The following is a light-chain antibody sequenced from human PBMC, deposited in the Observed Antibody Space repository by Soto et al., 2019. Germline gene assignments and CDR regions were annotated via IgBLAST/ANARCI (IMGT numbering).Light chain of an antibody. V-gene: IGKV3-20*01. CDR1: QSVSSSQ. CDR2: AAS. J-gene: IGKJ4*01. CDR3: QQYGSAPFT. Sequence: PGERVTLSCRASQSVSSSQLTWFQQKPGQAPRLLIYAASSRAAGIPDRFSGSGSGTDFTLSISRLEPEDFAVYYCQQYGSAPFTFGGGTKVDNK.